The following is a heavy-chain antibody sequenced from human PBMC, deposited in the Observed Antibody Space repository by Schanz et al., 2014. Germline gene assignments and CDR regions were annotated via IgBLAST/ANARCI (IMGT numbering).Heavy chain of an antibody. CDR3: ARGGGPEDVFDI. D-gene: IGHD2-15*01. CDR1: GGTFSSYT. Sequence: QLQLVQSGAEVKKPGSSVRVSCKASGGTFSSYTISWMRQAPGQGLEWMGKIIPVLNIATYAQRFQGRVSITADTSTSTAYMELSSLRSDDTAVYYCARGGGPEDVFDIWGQGTILTVSS. J-gene: IGHJ3*02. CDR2: IIPVLNIA. V-gene: IGHV1-69*02.